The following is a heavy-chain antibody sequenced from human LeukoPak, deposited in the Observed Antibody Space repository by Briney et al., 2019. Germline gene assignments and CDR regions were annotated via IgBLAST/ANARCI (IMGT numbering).Heavy chain of an antibody. CDR1: GFTFRGHW. Sequence: GGSLSLSCVASGFTFRGHWMNWVRQAPGQGMEWVANINSDGSGKYHVDSVQGRFTISRDNAKNSLYLQMNSLRAEDTAVYYFVRDATGLTHWGQGTLVTVSS. J-gene: IGHJ4*02. CDR3: VRDATGLTH. CDR2: INSDGSGK. D-gene: IGHD1-1*01. V-gene: IGHV3-7*01.